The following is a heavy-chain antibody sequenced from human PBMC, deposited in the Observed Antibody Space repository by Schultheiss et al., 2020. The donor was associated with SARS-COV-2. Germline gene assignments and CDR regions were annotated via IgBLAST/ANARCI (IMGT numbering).Heavy chain of an antibody. V-gene: IGHV1-69*06. CDR2: IIPIFGTA. J-gene: IGHJ4*02. D-gene: IGHD6-13*01. CDR1: GYTFTSYD. CDR3: ASIAAAVRRGSSYFDY. Sequence: SVKVSCKASGYTFTSYDINWVRQAPGQGLEWMGGIIPIFGTANYAQKFQGRVTITADKSTSTAYMELSSLRSEDTAVYYCASIAAAVRRGSSYFDYWGQGTLVTVSS.